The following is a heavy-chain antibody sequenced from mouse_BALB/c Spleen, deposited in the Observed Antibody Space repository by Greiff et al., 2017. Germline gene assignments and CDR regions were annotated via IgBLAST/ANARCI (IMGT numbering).Heavy chain of an antibody. V-gene: IGHV5-12-2*01. Sequence: EVKLMESGGGLVQPGGSLKLSCAASGFTFSSYTMSWVRQTPEKRLEWVAYISNGGGSTYYPDTVKGRFTISRDNAKNTLYLQMSSLKSEDTAMYYCARPYYYGSSSWFAYWGQGTLVTVSA. CDR1: GFTFSSYT. CDR2: ISNGGGST. CDR3: ARPYYYGSSSWFAY. D-gene: IGHD1-1*01. J-gene: IGHJ3*01.